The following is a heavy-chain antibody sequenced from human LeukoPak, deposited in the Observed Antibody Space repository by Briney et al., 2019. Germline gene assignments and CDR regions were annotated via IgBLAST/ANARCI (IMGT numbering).Heavy chain of an antibody. Sequence: PGGSLRLSCAASGFTFSSYGMSWVRQAPGKGLEWVSAISGSGGSTYYADSVKGRFTISRDNSKNTLYLQMNSLRAEDTAVYYCAKNVKGYYYDSSDYWGQGTLVTVSS. CDR1: GFTFSSYG. CDR2: ISGSGGST. CDR3: AKNVKGYYYDSSDY. D-gene: IGHD3-22*01. J-gene: IGHJ4*02. V-gene: IGHV3-23*01.